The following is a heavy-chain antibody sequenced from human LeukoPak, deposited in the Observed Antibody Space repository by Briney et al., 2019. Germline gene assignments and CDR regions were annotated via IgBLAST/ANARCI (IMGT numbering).Heavy chain of an antibody. J-gene: IGHJ4*02. V-gene: IGHV3-20*04. CDR1: GFTFDDYG. Sequence: PGGSLRLSCAASGFTFDDYGMSWVRQAPGKGLEWVSGINWNGGSTGYADSVKGRFTISRDNAKNSLYLQMNSLRAEDTALYYCARATITMVRGVIIEKYYFDYWGQGTLVTVSS. D-gene: IGHD3-10*01. CDR2: INWNGGST. CDR3: ARATITMVRGVIIEKYYFDY.